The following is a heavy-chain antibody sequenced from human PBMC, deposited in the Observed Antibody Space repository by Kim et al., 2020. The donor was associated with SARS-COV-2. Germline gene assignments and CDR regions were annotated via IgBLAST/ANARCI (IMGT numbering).Heavy chain of an antibody. CDR3: ARVSLYDYVWGSYPIVDY. Sequence: SETLSLTCAVYGGSFSGYYWSWIRQPPGKGLEWIGEINHSGSTNYNPSLKSRVTISVDTSKNQFSLKLSSVTAADTAVYYCARVSLYDYVWGSYPIVDYWGQGTLVTVSS. J-gene: IGHJ4*02. D-gene: IGHD3-16*02. CDR1: GGSFSGYY. V-gene: IGHV4-34*01. CDR2: INHSGST.